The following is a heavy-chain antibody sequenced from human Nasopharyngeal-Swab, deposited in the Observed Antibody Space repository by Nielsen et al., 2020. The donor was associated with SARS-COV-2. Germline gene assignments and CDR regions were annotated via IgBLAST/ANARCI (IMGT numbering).Heavy chain of an antibody. D-gene: IGHD1-26*01. Sequence: GGSLRLSCAASGFTFSSYSMNWVRQAPGKGLEWVSYISSSSSTIYYADSVKGRFTISRDNAKNSLYLQMNSLRAEDTAVYYRAREGRWELPVPFDYWGQGTLVTVSS. CDR1: GFTFSSYS. CDR2: ISSSSSTI. CDR3: AREGRWELPVPFDY. V-gene: IGHV3-48*04. J-gene: IGHJ4*02.